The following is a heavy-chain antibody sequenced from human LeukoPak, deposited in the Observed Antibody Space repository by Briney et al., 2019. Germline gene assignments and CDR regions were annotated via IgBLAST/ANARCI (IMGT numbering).Heavy chain of an antibody. V-gene: IGHV3-48*01. J-gene: IGHJ4*02. Sequence: GGSLRLSCAASGFTFSSYSMNWVRQAPGKGLEWVSYISSSSSTIYYADSVKGRLTISRDNAKNSLYLQMNSLRAEDTAVYYCARDLGPIAFDYWGQGTLVTVSS. CDR3: ARDLGPIAFDY. D-gene: IGHD3-16*01. CDR2: ISSSSSTI. CDR1: GFTFSSYS.